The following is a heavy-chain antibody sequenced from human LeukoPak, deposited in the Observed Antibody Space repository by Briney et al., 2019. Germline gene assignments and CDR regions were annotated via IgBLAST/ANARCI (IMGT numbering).Heavy chain of an antibody. CDR3: ARMGWSLRFDY. D-gene: IGHD3-3*01. V-gene: IGHV3-53*01. J-gene: IGHJ4*02. Sequence: GGSLRLSCAASGFTVSSNYMSWVRQAPGKGLEWVSVIYSGGSTYYADSVKGRFTISRDNSKNTLYLQMNSLRAEDTAVYYCARMGWSLRFDYWGQGTLVTVSS. CDR2: IYSGGST. CDR1: GFTVSSNY.